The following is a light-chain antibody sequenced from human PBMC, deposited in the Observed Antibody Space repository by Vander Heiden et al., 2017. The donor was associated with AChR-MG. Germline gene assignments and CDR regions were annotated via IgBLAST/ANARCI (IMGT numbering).Light chain of an antibody. J-gene: IGKJ3*01. CDR1: QSISSY. Sequence: DIQMTQSPSSLSASVGDRVTITCRASQSISSYLNWYQQKPGKAPKLLIYAASSLQSGVPSRCSGSGSGTDFTLTISRLQPEDFATYYCQQRDSTLGTFGHRTKVDIK. V-gene: IGKV1-39*01. CDR2: AAS. CDR3: QQRDSTLGT.